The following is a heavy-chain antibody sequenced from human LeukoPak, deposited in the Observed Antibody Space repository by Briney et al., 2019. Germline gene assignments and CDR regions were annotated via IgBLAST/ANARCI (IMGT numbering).Heavy chain of an antibody. CDR3: ARDAQSRGGYYYYMDV. CDR1: GFTFSSYA. V-gene: IGHV3-30*04. Sequence: GGSLRLSCAASGFTFSSYAMHWVRQAPGKGLEWVALISYDGSNKYYADSVKARFIISRDNSKNTVYLQMNSLRAEDTAVYYCARDAQSRGGYYYYMDVWGKGTTVTVSS. CDR2: ISYDGSNK. D-gene: IGHD3-10*01. J-gene: IGHJ6*03.